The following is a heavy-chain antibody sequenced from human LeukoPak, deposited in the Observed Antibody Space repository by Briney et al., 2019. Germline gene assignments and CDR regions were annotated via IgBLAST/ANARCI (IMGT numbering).Heavy chain of an antibody. D-gene: IGHD3-16*01. J-gene: IGHJ4*02. CDR3: AREEGGYFDY. V-gene: IGHV3-20*04. Sequence: GGSLRLSCAASGFSFDDYDMSWVRQAPGKGLEWVSGINWNGGSTGYADSVKGRFTIPRDNAKNSLYLQMSSLRAEDTALYYCAREEGGYFDYWGQGTLVTVSS. CDR1: GFSFDDYD. CDR2: INWNGGST.